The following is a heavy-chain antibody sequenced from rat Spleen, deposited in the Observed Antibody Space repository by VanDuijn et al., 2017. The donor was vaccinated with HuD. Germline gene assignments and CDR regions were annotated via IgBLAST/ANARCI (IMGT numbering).Heavy chain of an antibody. V-gene: IGHV5-31*01. J-gene: IGHJ2*01. D-gene: IGHD1-9*01. CDR3: ARSPNYGYNPGWFAH. Sequence: EVQLVESGGGLVQPGRSLKLSCVASGFTFDNYWMTWIRQAPGKGLEWVASITNTGGSTYYPDSVKGRFTISRDTAQNTLYLQMNSLRSEDTATYYCARSPNYGYNPGWFAHWGQGVMVTVSS. CDR1: GFTFDNYW. CDR2: ITNTGGST.